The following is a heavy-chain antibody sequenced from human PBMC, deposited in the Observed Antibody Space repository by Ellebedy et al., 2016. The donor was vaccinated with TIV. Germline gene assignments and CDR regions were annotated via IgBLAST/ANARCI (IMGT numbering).Heavy chain of an antibody. CDR2: IKEDGSVR. Sequence: GESLKISCAASGFNFNDYWMTWARQAPGKGLEWVANIKEDGSVRDYVDSVKGRFNISRENAKNSLYLQMNTLRAEDTAVYYCVKGGWDYWGQGTLVTVSS. V-gene: IGHV3-7*03. D-gene: IGHD2-15*01. J-gene: IGHJ4*02. CDR3: VKGGWDY. CDR1: GFNFNDYW.